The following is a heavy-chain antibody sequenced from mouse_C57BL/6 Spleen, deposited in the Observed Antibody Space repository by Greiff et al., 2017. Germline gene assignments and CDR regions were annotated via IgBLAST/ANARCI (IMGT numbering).Heavy chain of an antibody. CDR3: TRLDYGSRAMDY. J-gene: IGHJ4*01. CDR1: GYTFTDYE. D-gene: IGHD2-2*01. CDR2: IDPETGGT. V-gene: IGHV1-15*01. Sequence: QVHVKQSGAELVRPGASVTLSCKASGYTFTDYEMHWVKQTPVHGLEWIGAIDPETGGTAYNQKFKGKAILTADKSSSTAYMELRSLTSEDSAVYYCTRLDYGSRAMDYWGQGTSVTVSS.